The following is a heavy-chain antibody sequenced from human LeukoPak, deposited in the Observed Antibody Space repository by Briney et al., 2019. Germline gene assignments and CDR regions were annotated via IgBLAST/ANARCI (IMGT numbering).Heavy chain of an antibody. D-gene: IGHD6-19*01. Sequence: ASVKVSCKASGYTFTGYYMHWVRQAPGQGLEWMGWINPNSGGTNYAQKFQGRVTMTRDTSISTAYMELSRRRSDDTAVYYCARALSSGSAHFDYWGQGTLVTVSS. CDR3: ARALSSGSAHFDY. V-gene: IGHV1-2*02. CDR2: INPNSGGT. J-gene: IGHJ4*02. CDR1: GYTFTGYY.